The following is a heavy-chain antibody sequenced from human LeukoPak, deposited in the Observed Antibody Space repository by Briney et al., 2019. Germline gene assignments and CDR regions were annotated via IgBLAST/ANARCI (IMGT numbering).Heavy chain of an antibody. CDR1: GYTFTGYY. J-gene: IGHJ4*02. CDR2: INPNNGDT. V-gene: IGHV1-2*02. CDR3: ARERLKWLAYHPDY. D-gene: IGHD6-19*01. Sequence: ASVKVSCEASGYTFTGYYLHWVRQAPGQGLEWMGWINPNNGDTNYPQKFQGRVTMTKDTSISSAYMELSRLRSDDTAVYYCARERLKWLAYHPDYWGQGTLVTVSS.